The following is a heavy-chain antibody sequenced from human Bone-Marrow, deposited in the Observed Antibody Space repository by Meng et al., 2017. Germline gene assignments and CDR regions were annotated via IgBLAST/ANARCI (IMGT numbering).Heavy chain of an antibody. J-gene: IGHJ5*02. Sequence: QVQLQESGPGLVKPSQTLSLTCTGAGGSISSGTDYWGWIRQLPGKGLEWIAYIHYSGSTYYSPSLKSRVTISVDTSKNQLSLKLSSMTAADTAVYYCARYVFDSSSLYSNWFDPWGQGTLVTVSS. V-gene: IGHV4-31*03. CDR2: IHYSGST. CDR1: GGSISSGTDY. CDR3: ARYVFDSSSLYSNWFDP. D-gene: IGHD3-22*01.